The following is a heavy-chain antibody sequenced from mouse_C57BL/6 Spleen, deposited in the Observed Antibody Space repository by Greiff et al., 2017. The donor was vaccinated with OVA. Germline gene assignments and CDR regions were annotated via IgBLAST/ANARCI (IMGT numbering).Heavy chain of an antibody. CDR3: TRPTVVAEDAMDY. D-gene: IGHD1-1*01. CDR1: GYTFTSYW. J-gene: IGHJ4*01. Sequence: VQLQQSGTVLARPGASVKMSCKTSGYTFTSYWLHWVKQMPGPGLEWIVAIYPGNSDTSYNQKFKGKAKLTAVTSARTAYMELSSLTNEDSAVYYCTRPTVVAEDAMDYWGQGTSVTVSS. CDR2: IYPGNSDT. V-gene: IGHV1-5*01.